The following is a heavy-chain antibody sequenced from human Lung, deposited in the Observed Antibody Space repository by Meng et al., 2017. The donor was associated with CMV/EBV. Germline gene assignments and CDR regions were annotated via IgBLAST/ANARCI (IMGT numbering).Heavy chain of an antibody. V-gene: IGHV3-48*03. CDR3: ARARDSLCRLSMARGKKRGYFLDY. CDR1: GFTFSSYE. CDR2: ISSSGSAK. J-gene: IGHJ4*02. D-gene: IGHD3-10*01. Sequence: GESLKISCAASGFTFSSYEMKWVRQAPGKGLEWVSYISSSGSAKDYADSVKGRFIVSRDNSKNSLYLQMNSLRTDDTAFYYCARARDSLCRLSMARGKKRGYFLDYWGQGTXVTVSS.